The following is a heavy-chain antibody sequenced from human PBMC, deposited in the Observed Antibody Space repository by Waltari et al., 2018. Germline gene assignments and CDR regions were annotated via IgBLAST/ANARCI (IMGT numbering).Heavy chain of an antibody. CDR3: TKIRVAQSIAARRGVNYFDY. D-gene: IGHD6-6*01. V-gene: IGHV3-15*01. Sequence: EVQLVESGGGLVQPGGSLRLSCAASGCTFRNAWRSWVRSASRPGTEWVGLIKSTTDGGTTDYASPVKGRFTISRDDSKNTLYLQMNSLKTEDTAVYYCTKIRVAQSIAARRGVNYFDYWGQGTLVTVSS. CDR2: IKSTTDGGTT. J-gene: IGHJ4*02. CDR1: GCTFRNAW.